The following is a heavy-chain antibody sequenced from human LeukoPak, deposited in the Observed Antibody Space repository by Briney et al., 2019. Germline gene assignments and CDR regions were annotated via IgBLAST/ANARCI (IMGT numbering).Heavy chain of an antibody. Sequence: PGGSLRLSCAASGFTVSSNYMSWVRQAPGKGLEWVSAISGSGGSTYYADSVKGRFTISRDNSKNTLYLQMNSLRAEDTAVYYCAKQRDAEIIVVALDGGFGYWGQGTLVTVSS. CDR3: AKQRDAEIIVVALDGGFGY. D-gene: IGHD2-21*01. J-gene: IGHJ4*02. CDR2: ISGSGGST. V-gene: IGHV3-23*01. CDR1: GFTVSSNY.